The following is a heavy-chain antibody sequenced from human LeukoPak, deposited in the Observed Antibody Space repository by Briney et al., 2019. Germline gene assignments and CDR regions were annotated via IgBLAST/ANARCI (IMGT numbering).Heavy chain of an antibody. CDR3: ARGSRAARPRALDY. CDR2: ISWNSGSI. J-gene: IGHJ4*02. Sequence: GRSLRLSCAASGFTFDDYAMHWVRHAPGKGLEWVSGISWNSGSIGYADSVKGRFTISRDNAKNSLYLQMNSLRAEDTALYYCARGSRAARPRALDYWGQGTLVTVSS. V-gene: IGHV3-9*01. D-gene: IGHD6-6*01. CDR1: GFTFDDYA.